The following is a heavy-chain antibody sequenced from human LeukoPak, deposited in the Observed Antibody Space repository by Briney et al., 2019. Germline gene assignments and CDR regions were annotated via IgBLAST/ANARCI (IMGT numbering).Heavy chain of an antibody. D-gene: IGHD4-17*01. CDR1: GGSFSGYY. CDR3: ARGGSRTVTTAY. Sequence: SETLSLICAVFGGSFSGYYWSWIRQPPGKELEWIGEINHSGSTDYNPSLKSRVTISVDTSKNQFSLRLSSVTAADTAVYYCARGGSRTVTTAYWGQGTLVTVSS. CDR2: INHSGST. J-gene: IGHJ4*02. V-gene: IGHV4-34*01.